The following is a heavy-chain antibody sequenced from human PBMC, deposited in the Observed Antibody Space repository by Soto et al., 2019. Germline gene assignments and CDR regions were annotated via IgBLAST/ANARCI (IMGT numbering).Heavy chain of an antibody. D-gene: IGHD3-10*01. J-gene: IGHJ4*02. V-gene: IGHV3-23*01. CDR3: AKKVNSGPGSQYFNY. Sequence: GGARRRSCSAAGVTWSSYCMSRVRQAPGKGLEWVSGFRTSGDGCSTYYADSVKGRFTISRDSSKNMLFLQMNSLRAEDTPIYYCAKKVNSGPGSQYFNYWGQGTLVTVSS. CDR2: FRTSGDGCST. CDR1: GVTWSSYC.